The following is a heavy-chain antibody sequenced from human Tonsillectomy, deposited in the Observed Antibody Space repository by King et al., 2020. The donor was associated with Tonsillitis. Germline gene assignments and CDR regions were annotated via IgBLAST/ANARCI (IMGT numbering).Heavy chain of an antibody. J-gene: IGHJ4*02. CDR1: GGSISSYY. D-gene: IGHD1-26*01. CDR2: IYYIGST. CDR3: ARGSIVGAVPFDY. Sequence: QVQLQESGPGLVKPSETLSLTCTVSGGSISSYYWSWIRQPPGKGLEWIGYIYYIGSTNYNPSLKSRVTISVDTSKNQFSLKLSSVTAADTAVYYCARGSIVGAVPFDYWGQGTLVTVSS. V-gene: IGHV4-59*01.